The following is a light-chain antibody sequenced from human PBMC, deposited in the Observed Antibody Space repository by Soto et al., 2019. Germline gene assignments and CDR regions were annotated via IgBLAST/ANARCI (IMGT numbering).Light chain of an antibody. CDR3: STHTTSGALQV. J-gene: IGLJ1*01. CDR2: EVT. V-gene: IGLV2-14*01. CDR1: STDVGGYNY. Sequence: QSALAQPSSVSGSPGQSITISCTGTSTDVGGYNYVSWYQHHSGKAPKLLIYEVTNRPSGISDRFSGSKSVNTASLTISGLQADDEADYYCSTHTTSGALQVFGTGTKLTVL.